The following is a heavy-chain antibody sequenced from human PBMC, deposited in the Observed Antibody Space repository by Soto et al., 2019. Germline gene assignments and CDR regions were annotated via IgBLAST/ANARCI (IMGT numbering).Heavy chain of an antibody. CDR2: IWYDGSNK. V-gene: IGHV3-33*01. J-gene: IGHJ4*02. Sequence: GGSLRLSCAASGFTFSSYGMHWVRQAPGKGLEWVAVIWYDGSNKYYADSVKGRFTISRDNAKNSLYLQMNSLRAEDTAVYYCARVTDSGPDDYWGQGTLVTVSS. CDR3: ARVTDSGPDDY. CDR1: GFTFSSYG. D-gene: IGHD5-12*01.